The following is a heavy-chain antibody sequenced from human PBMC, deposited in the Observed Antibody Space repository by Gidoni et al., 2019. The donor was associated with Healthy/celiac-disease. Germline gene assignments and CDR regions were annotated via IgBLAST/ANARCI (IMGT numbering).Heavy chain of an antibody. CDR2: INHSGST. V-gene: IGHV4-34*01. J-gene: IGHJ4*02. D-gene: IGHD3-10*01. CDR1: GGSFSGYY. CDR3: ARWGQAYYYGSGSYRDY. Sequence: QVQLQQWGAGLLKPSETLSLTCAVYGGSFSGYYWSWIRQPPGKGLEWIGEINHSGSTNYNPSLKSRVTISVDTSKNQFSLKLSSVTAADTAVYYCARWGQAYYYGSGSYRDYWGQGTLVTVSS.